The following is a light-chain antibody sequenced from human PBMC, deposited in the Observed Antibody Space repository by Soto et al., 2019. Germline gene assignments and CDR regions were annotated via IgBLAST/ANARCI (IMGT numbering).Light chain of an antibody. CDR3: QVWDSGSDRVF. V-gene: IGLV3-21*02. J-gene: IGLJ2*01. Sequence: SYELTQPPSVSVAPGQTARITCEGNNIGSKSVHWYQQKPGQAPVLVVYDDSDRPSGIPERISGSNSGNTATLTISGVEAGDEADYYCQVWDSGSDRVFFGGGNKLTVL. CDR2: DDS. CDR1: NIGSKS.